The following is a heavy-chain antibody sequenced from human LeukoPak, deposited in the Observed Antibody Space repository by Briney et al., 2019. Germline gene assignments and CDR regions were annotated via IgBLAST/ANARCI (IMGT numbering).Heavy chain of an antibody. J-gene: IGHJ6*02. CDR3: ARGSEGYYYYGMDV. CDR1: GYTFTSYG. V-gene: IGHV1-18*01. CDR2: ISAYNGNT. Sequence: ASVKVSCKASGYTFTSYGISWVRLAPGQGLEWMGWISAYNGNTNYAQKLQGRVTMTTDTSTSTAYMELRSLRSDDTAVYYCARGSEGYYYYGMDVWGQGTTVTVSS. D-gene: IGHD3-10*01.